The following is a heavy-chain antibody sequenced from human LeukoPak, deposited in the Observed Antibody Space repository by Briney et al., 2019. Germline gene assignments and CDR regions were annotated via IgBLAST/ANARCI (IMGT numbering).Heavy chain of an antibody. CDR3: AREGRWLRTGYFDY. J-gene: IGHJ4*02. V-gene: IGHV4-34*01. CDR2: INHSGST. Sequence: SETLSLTCAVYGGSFSGYYWSWIRQPPGKGLEWIGEINHSGSTNYNPSLKSRVTISVDTSKNQFSLKLSSVTVADTAVYYCAREGRWLRTGYFDYWGQGTLVTVSS. CDR1: GGSFSGYY. D-gene: IGHD5-24*01.